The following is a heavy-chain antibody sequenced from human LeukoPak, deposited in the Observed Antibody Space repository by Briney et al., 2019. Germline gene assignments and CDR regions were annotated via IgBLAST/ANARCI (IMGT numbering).Heavy chain of an antibody. V-gene: IGHV4-38-2*02. CDR2: IYHSGST. J-gene: IGHJ6*03. Sequence: KSGPGLVKPSETLSLTCTVSGYSISSGYYWGWIRQPPGKGLEWIGSIYHSGSTYYNPSLKSRVTISVDTSKNQFSLKLSSVTAADTAVYYCAKFTVTTDPGETYYYYYMDVWGKGTTVTVSS. CDR1: GYSISSGYY. CDR3: AKFTVTTDPGETYYYYYMDV. D-gene: IGHD4-17*01.